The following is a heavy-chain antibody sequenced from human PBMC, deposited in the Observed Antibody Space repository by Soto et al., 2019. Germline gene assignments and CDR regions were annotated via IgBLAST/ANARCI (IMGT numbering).Heavy chain of an antibody. CDR1: GYTFTSYD. J-gene: IGHJ3*02. Sequence: ASVKVSCKASGYTFTSYDINWVRQATGQGLEWMGWMNPNSGNTGYAQKFQGRVTMTMNTSISKAYMELSSLRSEDTAVYYCARGLRPSAGFYDYIWGSYRYTGAFDIWGQGTMVTVSS. V-gene: IGHV1-8*01. CDR3: ARGLRPSAGFYDYIWGSYRYTGAFDI. D-gene: IGHD3-16*02. CDR2: MNPNSGNT.